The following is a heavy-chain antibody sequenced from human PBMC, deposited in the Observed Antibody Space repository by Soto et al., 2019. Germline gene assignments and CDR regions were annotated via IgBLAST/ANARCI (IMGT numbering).Heavy chain of an antibody. CDR2: IYSGGST. D-gene: IGHD6-6*01. Sequence: EVQLVETGGGLIQPGGSLRLSCAASGFTVSSNYMSWVRQAPGKGLEWVSVIYSGGSTYYADSVKGRFTISRDNSKNTLSLQMNSLRAEDTAVYYCARGTTSMYGMDVWGPRTTVTVCS. V-gene: IGHV3-53*02. J-gene: IGHJ6*02. CDR1: GFTVSSNY. CDR3: ARGTTSMYGMDV.